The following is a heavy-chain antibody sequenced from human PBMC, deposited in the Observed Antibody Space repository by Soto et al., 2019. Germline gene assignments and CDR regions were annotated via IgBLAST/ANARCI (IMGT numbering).Heavy chain of an antibody. Sequence: QVQLVQSGAEVKKPGSSVKVSCKASGGTFSSYTISWVRQAPGQGLEWMGRIIPILGIANYAQKFQGRVTMTADKSTSTAYMELSSLRSEDTAVYYCARDQIAVRYFDYWGQGTLVTVSS. CDR2: IIPILGIA. J-gene: IGHJ4*02. CDR1: GGTFSSYT. V-gene: IGHV1-69*08. CDR3: ARDQIAVRYFDY. D-gene: IGHD6-19*01.